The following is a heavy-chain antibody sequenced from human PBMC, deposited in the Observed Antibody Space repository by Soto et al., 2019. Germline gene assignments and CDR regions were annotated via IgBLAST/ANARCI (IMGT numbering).Heavy chain of an antibody. V-gene: IGHV4-34*01. CDR2: INHSGST. CDR3: ARQTTVVTPKFPFRYYYYGMDV. J-gene: IGHJ6*02. Sequence: SETLSLTCAVYGGSFSGYYCSWIRQPPGKGLEWIGEINHSGSTNYNPSLKSRVTISVDTSKNQFSLKLSSVTAADTAVYYCARQTTVVTPKFPFRYYYYGMDVWGQGTTVTVSS. CDR1: GGSFSGYY. D-gene: IGHD4-17*01.